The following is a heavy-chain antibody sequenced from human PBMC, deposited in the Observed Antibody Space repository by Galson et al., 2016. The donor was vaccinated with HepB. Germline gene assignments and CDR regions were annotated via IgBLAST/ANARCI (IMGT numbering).Heavy chain of an antibody. D-gene: IGHD6-19*01. V-gene: IGHV1-2*02. J-gene: IGHJ6*02. CDR3: ARWGWLSVFYYNLDV. CDR1: GYTFSGNN. Sequence: SVKVSCKASGYTFSGNNLYWVRQAPGQGLEWMGWINPNSRDTNYAQKFQGRVTMTRDTSITTAYMEMSRLRYDDTAVYYCARWGWLSVFYYNLDVWGQGTTVTVSS. CDR2: INPNSRDT.